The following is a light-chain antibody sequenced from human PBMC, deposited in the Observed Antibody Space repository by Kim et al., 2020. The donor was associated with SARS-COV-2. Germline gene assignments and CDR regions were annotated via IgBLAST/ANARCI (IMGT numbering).Light chain of an antibody. V-gene: IGKV1-5*03. CDR3: QQYNVYWT. CDR2: KAS. J-gene: IGKJ1*01. CDR1: QTISTW. Sequence: SASVGDRVTITCRASQTISTWLAWYQQKPGKAPKLLIYKASSLESGVPLRFSGSGSGTEFTLTISSLQPDDFATYYCQQYNVYWTFGQGTKVDIK.